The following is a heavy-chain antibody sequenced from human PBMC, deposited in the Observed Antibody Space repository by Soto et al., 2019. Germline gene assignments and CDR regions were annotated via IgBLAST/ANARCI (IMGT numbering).Heavy chain of an antibody. J-gene: IGHJ4*02. CDR1: GFTFSEYV. D-gene: IGHD3-3*01. Sequence: GGSLRLSCAASGFTFSEYVMSWIRQAPGKGLEWVAYISISSSGTEYADSVKGRLTIARDNAKNSLYLHMTSLRAEDTAVYYCARDDFWSGYYRYLDHWGQGTLVTVSS. V-gene: IGHV3-11*05. CDR3: ARDDFWSGYYRYLDH. CDR2: ISISSSGT.